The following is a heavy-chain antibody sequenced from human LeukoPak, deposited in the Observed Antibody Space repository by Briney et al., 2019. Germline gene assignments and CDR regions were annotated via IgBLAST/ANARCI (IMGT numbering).Heavy chain of an antibody. V-gene: IGHV4-4*07. CDR1: GGSISSYY. CDR2: IYTSGST. Sequence: PSETLSLTCTVSGGSISSYYWSWIRQPAGKGLEWIGRIYTSGSTNYNPSLKSRVTMSVDTSKNQFSLKLSSVTAADTAVYYCARGRQTYYYGSGSYYNWFDPWGQGTLVTVSS. CDR3: ARGRQTYYYGSGSYYNWFDP. J-gene: IGHJ5*02. D-gene: IGHD3-10*01.